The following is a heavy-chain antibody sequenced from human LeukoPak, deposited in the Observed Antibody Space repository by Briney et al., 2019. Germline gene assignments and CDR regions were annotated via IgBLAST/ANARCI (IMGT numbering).Heavy chain of an antibody. Sequence: ASVKVSCKASGYTFTGYYMHWVRQAPGQGLEWMGWINPNSGGTNYAQKFQGRVTMTRDTSISTAYMELSRLRSDDTAVYYCARSRSGYYTDYYYYMDVWGKGTTVTVSS. CDR2: INPNSGGT. CDR1: GYTFTGYY. J-gene: IGHJ6*03. V-gene: IGHV1-2*02. CDR3: ARSRSGYYTDYYYYMDV. D-gene: IGHD3-3*01.